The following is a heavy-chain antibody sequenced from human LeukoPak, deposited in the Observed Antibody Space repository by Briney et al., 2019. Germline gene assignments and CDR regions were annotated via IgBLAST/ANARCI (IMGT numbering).Heavy chain of an antibody. V-gene: IGHV3-23*01. CDR1: GFTFSSYA. J-gene: IGHJ6*03. CDR3: AKGGDTSGYSYGPLDYMDV. D-gene: IGHD5-18*01. Sequence: GGSLRLSCAASGFTFSSYAMSWVRQAPGKGLEWLSAISAGGDLTFHADSLKGRFTISRDNSKNTLYLQMNSLRAEDTAVYYCAKGGDTSGYSYGPLDYMDVWGKGTTVTVSS. CDR2: ISAGGDLT.